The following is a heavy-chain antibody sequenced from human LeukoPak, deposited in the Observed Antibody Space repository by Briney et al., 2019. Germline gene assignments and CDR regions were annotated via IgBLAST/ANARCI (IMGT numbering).Heavy chain of an antibody. CDR2: FYYSAST. CDR3: ARRVDTAMVPYFDS. J-gene: IGHJ4*02. V-gene: IGHV4-59*08. D-gene: IGHD5-18*01. CDR1: GGSFSSYY. Sequence: RSETLSLTCTVSGGSFSSYYWSWVRQPPGKGGEWGGYFYYSASTNSTPSLKSRVTISVDTSKNQFSLKLSSVPAADTAVYHCARRVDTAMVPYFDSWGQGTLVTVSS.